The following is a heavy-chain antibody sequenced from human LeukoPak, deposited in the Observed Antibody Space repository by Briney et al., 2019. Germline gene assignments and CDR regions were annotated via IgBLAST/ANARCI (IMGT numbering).Heavy chain of an antibody. CDR2: INPNSGGT. CDR3: ARGFMVWGAPNWFDP. Sequence: ASVKVSCKASGYTFTGYYMHWVRQAPGQGLEWMGWINPNSGGTNYAQKFQGWVTMTRDTSISTAYMELSRLRSDDTAVYYCARGFMVWGAPNWFDPWGQGTLVTVSS. CDR1: GYTFTGYY. D-gene: IGHD3-10*01. V-gene: IGHV1-2*04. J-gene: IGHJ5*02.